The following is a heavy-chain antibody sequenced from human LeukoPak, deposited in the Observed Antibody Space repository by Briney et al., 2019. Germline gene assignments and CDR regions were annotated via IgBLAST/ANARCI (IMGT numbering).Heavy chain of an antibody. J-gene: IGHJ2*01. CDR3: AREVFDLTWGSGWYFDL. CDR1: GFTGSSNY. CDR2: RKQDGSEE. Sequence: GGSLRLSCAASGFTGSSNYISWVRQPRGPGLELVANRKQDGSEEYYVDSVKGRFTISRDNAKNSLHLQMNSLRAGDTAVYYCAREVFDLTWGSGWYFDLWGRGTLVTVSS. D-gene: IGHD7-27*01. V-gene: IGHV3-7*01.